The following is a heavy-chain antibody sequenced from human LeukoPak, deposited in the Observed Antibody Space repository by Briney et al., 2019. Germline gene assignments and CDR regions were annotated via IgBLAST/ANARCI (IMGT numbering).Heavy chain of an antibody. Sequence: GGSLRLSCAASGLSFSSHGMHWVRQAAGKGLEWGAVIWYDGTNENYSDSLRGRFTISRDNSKNTLYLQMNSLRAEDTAVYYCARARNNYDVSGFSALDYWGQGTLVTVSS. CDR3: ARARNNYDVSGFSALDY. CDR1: GLSFSSHG. D-gene: IGHD3-22*01. CDR2: IWYDGTNE. V-gene: IGHV3-33*01. J-gene: IGHJ4*02.